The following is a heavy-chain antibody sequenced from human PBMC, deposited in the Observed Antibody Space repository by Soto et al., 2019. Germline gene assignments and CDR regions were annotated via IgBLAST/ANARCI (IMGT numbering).Heavy chain of an antibody. CDR1: GYTFTSYG. V-gene: IGHV1-18*01. D-gene: IGHD2-2*01. CDR3: ARRGFGIYADRLGWADY. CDR2: ISAYNGNT. Sequence: QVQLVQSGAEVKKPGASVKVSCKASGYTFTSYGISWVRQAPGQGLEWMGWISAYNGNTNYAQKLQGRVTMTTDTSTSTADMELRSLRSDDTAVYYCARRGFGIYADRLGWADYWGQGTLVTVSS. J-gene: IGHJ4*02.